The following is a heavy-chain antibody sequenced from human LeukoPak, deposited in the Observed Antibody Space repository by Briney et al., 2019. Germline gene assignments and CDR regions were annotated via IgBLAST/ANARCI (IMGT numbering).Heavy chain of an antibody. Sequence: GGSLRLSCAVSGSMSRTFNMNWVRQAPGKGLEWVSYIGDDGTTIHYADSVKGRFTISRDNAKNSLSLQMSSLRAEDTAVYYCARGGYNYGSVFDYWGQGTLVTVSS. D-gene: IGHD5-18*01. V-gene: IGHV3-48*01. J-gene: IGHJ4*02. CDR2: IGDDGTTI. CDR3: ARGGYNYGSVFDY. CDR1: GSMSRTFN.